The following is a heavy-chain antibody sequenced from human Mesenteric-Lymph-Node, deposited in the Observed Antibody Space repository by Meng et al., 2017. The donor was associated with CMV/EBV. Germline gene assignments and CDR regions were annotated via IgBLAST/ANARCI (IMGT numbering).Heavy chain of an antibody. V-gene: IGHV1-2*02. CDR3: ARASRDSSTWYVLDH. Sequence: ASVKVSCKASGYTFTGYYMHWVRQAPGQGLEWMGWINPNSGGTNYAQKFQGRVTMTRDTSISTAYMELSRLRSDDTAVYYCARASRDSSTWYVLDHWGQGTLVTVSS. CDR2: INPNSGGT. D-gene: IGHD6-13*01. CDR1: GYTFTGYY. J-gene: IGHJ4*02.